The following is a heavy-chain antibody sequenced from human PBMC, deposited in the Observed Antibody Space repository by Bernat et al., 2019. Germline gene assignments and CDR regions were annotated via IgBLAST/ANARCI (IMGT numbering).Heavy chain of an antibody. CDR1: GFTFSSYG. J-gene: IGHJ6*02. Sequence: QVQLVESGGGVVQPGRSLRLSCAASGFTFSSYGMHWVRQAPGKGLEWVAVISYDGSNKYYADSVKGRFTISRDNSKNTLYLQMNSLRAEDTAVYYCAKDLKQLYYYYYGMDVWGQGATVPVS. V-gene: IGHV3-30*18. D-gene: IGHD6-6*01. CDR2: ISYDGSNK. CDR3: AKDLKQLYYYYYGMDV.